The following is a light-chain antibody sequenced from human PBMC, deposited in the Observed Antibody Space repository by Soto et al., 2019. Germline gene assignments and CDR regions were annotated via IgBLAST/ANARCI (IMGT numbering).Light chain of an antibody. CDR1: QDVSTN. J-gene: IGKJ1*01. Sequence: ETVMTQSPDTLSVSPGESATLSCRASQDVSTNLAWFHQKPGQTPRLVLYGASKRATGIPARFSGSGSGRHFTLTISSRQSEDFAVYYCQQYDNWPRWTFGQGTKVEIK. CDR3: QQYDNWPRWT. CDR2: GAS. V-gene: IGKV3-15*01.